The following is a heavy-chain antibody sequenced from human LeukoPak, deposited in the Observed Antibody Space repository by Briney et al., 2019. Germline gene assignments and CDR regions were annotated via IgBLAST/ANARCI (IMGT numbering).Heavy chain of an antibody. CDR2: ISYDGRNK. Sequence: GGSLRLSCAASGFTFSSYGMHWVRQAPGKGLEWVALISYDGRNKYYADSVKGRFTISRDNSKNTLYLQMNSLRAEDTAVYYCARELRWGYCFDYWGQGTLVTVSS. CDR1: GFTFSSYG. D-gene: IGHD3-16*01. V-gene: IGHV3-30*03. CDR3: ARELRWGYCFDY. J-gene: IGHJ4*02.